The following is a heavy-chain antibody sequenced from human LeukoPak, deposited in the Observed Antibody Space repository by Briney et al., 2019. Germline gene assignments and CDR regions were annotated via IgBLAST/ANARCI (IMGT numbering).Heavy chain of an antibody. V-gene: IGHV3-23*01. CDR1: GFTFSSYA. Sequence: GGSLRLSCAASGFTFSSYAMSWVRQAPGKGLEWVSAISGSGGSTYYADSVKGRFTISRDNAKNSLYLQMNSLRDEDTAVYYCARTHQTSSSFDYWGQGTLVTVSS. D-gene: IGHD1-1*01. CDR2: ISGSGGST. J-gene: IGHJ4*02. CDR3: ARTHQTSSSFDY.